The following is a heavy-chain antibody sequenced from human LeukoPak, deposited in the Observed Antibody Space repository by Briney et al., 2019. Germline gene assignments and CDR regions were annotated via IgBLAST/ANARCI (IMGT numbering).Heavy chain of an antibody. V-gene: IGHV3-74*01. J-gene: IGHJ4*02. CDR1: GFTFCSYW. CDR2: INSDGSSTRT. Sequence: GGSLRLSCAASGFTFCSYWMHWVRQAPGKGLVWVSRINSDGSSTRTSYADSVNGRFTISKDNAKNTLYLQMNSLRAEDTAVYYCARASPDARALFDFWGQGTLVTVSS. D-gene: IGHD1-14*01. CDR3: ARASPDARALFDF.